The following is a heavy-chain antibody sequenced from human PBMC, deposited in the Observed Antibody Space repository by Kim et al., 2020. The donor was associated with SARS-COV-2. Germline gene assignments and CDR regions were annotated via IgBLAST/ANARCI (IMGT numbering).Heavy chain of an antibody. CDR3: AREGQGFSLNFDY. V-gene: IGHV4-34*01. J-gene: IGHJ4*02. Sequence: SSPSRKGRGTLSVGTSKNQFSLKLSAVTAADTAVYYCAREGQGFSLNFDYWGQGTLVTVSS.